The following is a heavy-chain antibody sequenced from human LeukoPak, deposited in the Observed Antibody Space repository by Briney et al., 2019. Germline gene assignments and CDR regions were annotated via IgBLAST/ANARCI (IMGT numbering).Heavy chain of an antibody. CDR3: AKGEQQLTPVTPIHYWYFDL. V-gene: IGHV3-23*01. CDR2: IIGRGSDT. Sequence: GGSLRLSCAASGFTFSNYAMNWVRQAPGKGLEWVAIIIGRGSDTYYPDSVKGRFTISRDNSKNTLYLQVNSLRAEDTAVYYCAKGEQQLTPVTPIHYWYFDLWGRGTLVTVSS. D-gene: IGHD6-13*01. J-gene: IGHJ2*01. CDR1: GFTFSNYA.